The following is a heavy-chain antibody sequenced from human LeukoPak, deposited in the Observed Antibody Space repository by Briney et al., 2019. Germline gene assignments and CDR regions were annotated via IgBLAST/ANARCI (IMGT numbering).Heavy chain of an antibody. Sequence: SETLSLTCTVSGGSISSGSYYWSWIRQPAGKGLEWIGRIYTSGSTNYNPSLKSRVTISVDTSKNQFSLKLSSVTAADTAVYYCARRDDIVVVVAATPFDYWGQGTLVT. V-gene: IGHV4-61*02. J-gene: IGHJ4*02. D-gene: IGHD2-15*01. CDR1: GGSISSGSYY. CDR3: ARRDDIVVVVAATPFDY. CDR2: IYTSGST.